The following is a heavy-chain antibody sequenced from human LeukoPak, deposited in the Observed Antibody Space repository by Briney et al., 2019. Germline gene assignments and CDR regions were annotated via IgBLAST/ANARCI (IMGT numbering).Heavy chain of an antibody. CDR2: IYTSGST. CDR3: ARGIYSNTDYYYYGMDV. Sequence: SETLSLTCTVSGGSISSYYWSWIRQPAGKGLEWIGRIYTSGSTNYNPSLKSRVTVSVDTSKNQFSLKLSSVTAADSAVYYCARGIYSNTDYYYYGMDVWGQGTTVTVSS. D-gene: IGHD4-11*01. V-gene: IGHV4-4*07. J-gene: IGHJ6*02. CDR1: GGSISSYY.